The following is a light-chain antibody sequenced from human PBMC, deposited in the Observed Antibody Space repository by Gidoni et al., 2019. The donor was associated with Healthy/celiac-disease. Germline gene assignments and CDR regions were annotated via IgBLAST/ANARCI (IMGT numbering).Light chain of an antibody. CDR3: VLYIGSGIFNV. Sequence: QTVVTQEPSFSVSPGGTVTLTCGLSSGSVSTSYYPSWYQQTPGQAPRTLIYSTNTRSSGVPDRFSGSILGNKAALTITGAQADDESDYYCVLYIGSGIFNVFGSGTKVTVL. V-gene: IGLV8-61*01. CDR2: STN. J-gene: IGLJ6*01. CDR1: SGSVSTSYY.